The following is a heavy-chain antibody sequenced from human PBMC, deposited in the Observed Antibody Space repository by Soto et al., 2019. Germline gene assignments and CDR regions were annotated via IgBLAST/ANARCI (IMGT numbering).Heavy chain of an antibody. CDR2: IYYSGST. CDR3: ATTYYDILTGPTALGY. CDR1: GGSISSSSYY. D-gene: IGHD3-9*01. J-gene: IGHJ4*02. Sequence: SETLSLTCTVSGGSISSSSYYWGWIRQPPGKGLEWIGSIYYSGSTYYNPSLKSRVTISVDTSKNQFSLKLSSVTAADTAVYYCATTYYDILTGPTALGYWGQGTLVTVPQ. V-gene: IGHV4-39*01.